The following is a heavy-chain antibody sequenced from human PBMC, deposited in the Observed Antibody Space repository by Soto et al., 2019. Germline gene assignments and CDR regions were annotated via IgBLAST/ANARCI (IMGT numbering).Heavy chain of an antibody. CDR1: GGSISSSSYY. Sequence: ETLSLTCTVSGGSISSSSYYWGWIRQPPGKGLEWIGNIFYSGSTYYNPSLESRLTISVDTSKNQFSLKLSSVTVADTAVYYCAGTNDYYYGMDVWGQGTTVTVSS. J-gene: IGHJ6*02. CDR2: IFYSGST. CDR3: AGTNDYYYGMDV. V-gene: IGHV4-39*01.